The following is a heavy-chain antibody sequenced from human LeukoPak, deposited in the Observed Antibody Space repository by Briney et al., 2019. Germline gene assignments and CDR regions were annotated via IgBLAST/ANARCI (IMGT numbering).Heavy chain of an antibody. D-gene: IGHD4-17*01. V-gene: IGHV1-69*01. CDR2: IIPIFGTA. Sequence: SVKVSCKASGGTFSSYAISWVRQAPGQGLEWMGGIIPIFGTANYAQKFQGRVTITADESTSTAYMELSSLRSEDTAVYYCARDPLYGDYVGPGHVWGQGTTVTVSS. CDR1: GGTFSSYA. CDR3: ARDPLYGDYVGPGHV. J-gene: IGHJ6*02.